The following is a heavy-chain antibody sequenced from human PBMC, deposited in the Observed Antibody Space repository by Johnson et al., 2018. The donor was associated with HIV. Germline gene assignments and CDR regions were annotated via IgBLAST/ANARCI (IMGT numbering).Heavy chain of an antibody. D-gene: IGHD3-22*01. CDR2: FSGSGDNT. J-gene: IGHJ3*02. CDR3: ARLAIDYSSGYFDAFDI. V-gene: IGHV3-23*04. CDR1: GFTFSSYA. Sequence: VQLVESGGGVVQPGRSLRLSCAASGFTFSSYAMSWVRQAPGKGLEWVSTFSGSGDNTYYADSVRGRFAISRDNSKNTLYLQLNSLRAEDTAVYYCARLAIDYSSGYFDAFDIWGQGTMVTVS.